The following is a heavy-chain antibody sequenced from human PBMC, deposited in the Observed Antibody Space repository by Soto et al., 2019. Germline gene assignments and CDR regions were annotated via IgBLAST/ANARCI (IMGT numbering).Heavy chain of an antibody. CDR3: ASQCGSGSHLYYAMDV. Sequence: QVQLVQSGAEVKKPGSSVKVSCKASGGTFSSYAISWVRQAPGQGLEWMGGIIPIFGTANYAQKFQGRVTITADASTISAYMELSSLRSEDTAVLYCASQCGSGSHLYYAMDVWGQGTTVTVSS. CDR2: IIPIFGTA. V-gene: IGHV1-69*12. J-gene: IGHJ6*02. CDR1: GGTFSSYA. D-gene: IGHD3-10*01.